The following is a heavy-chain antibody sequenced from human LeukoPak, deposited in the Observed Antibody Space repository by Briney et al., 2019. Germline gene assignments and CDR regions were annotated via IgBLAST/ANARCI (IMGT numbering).Heavy chain of an antibody. CDR1: GGSISSYY. V-gene: IGHV4-59*01. CDR2: IYYSGST. J-gene: IGHJ4*02. Sequence: SETLSLTCTVSGGSISSYYWSWIRQPPGKGLEWIGYIYYSGSTNYNPSLKSRVTISVDTSKNQFSLKLSSVTAADTAVYYCARIAAALVRGVRGWVGYFDYWGQGTLVTVSS. CDR3: ARIAAALVRGVRGWVGYFDY. D-gene: IGHD3-10*01.